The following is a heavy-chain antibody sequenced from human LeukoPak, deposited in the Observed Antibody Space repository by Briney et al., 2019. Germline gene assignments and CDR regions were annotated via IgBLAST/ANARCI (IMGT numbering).Heavy chain of an antibody. CDR1: GFTFRNYW. V-gene: IGHV3-74*01. D-gene: IGHD4-17*01. J-gene: IGHJ3*02. CDR2: INSDGRRT. CDR3: TRGDYGAYGYDAFDI. Sequence: GGSLRLSCAASGFTFRNYWMHWVGHAPGKGMVWVSRINSDGRRTKYADSVKGRFTISRDDDKNTLYLQMNSLRAEDTAMYYCTRGDYGAYGYDAFDIWGQGTMVTVSS.